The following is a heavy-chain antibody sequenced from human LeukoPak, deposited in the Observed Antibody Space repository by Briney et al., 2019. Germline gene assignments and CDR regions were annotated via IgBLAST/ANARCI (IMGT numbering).Heavy chain of an antibody. J-gene: IGHJ5*02. Sequence: ASVKVSCKASGYTFTSYDINWVRQATGQGLEWMGWMNPNSGNTGYAQKFQGRDTMTRNTSISTAYMELSSLRSEDTAVYYCARGLRFLEWLLSWFDPWGQGTLVTVSS. D-gene: IGHD3-3*01. V-gene: IGHV1-8*01. CDR2: MNPNSGNT. CDR3: ARGLRFLEWLLSWFDP. CDR1: GYTFTSYD.